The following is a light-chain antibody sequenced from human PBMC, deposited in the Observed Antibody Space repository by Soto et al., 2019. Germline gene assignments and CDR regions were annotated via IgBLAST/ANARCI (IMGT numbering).Light chain of an antibody. J-gene: IGLJ1*01. CDR2: EVS. CDR1: SSDVIGYTY. Sequence: QSALTQPASVSGSPGQSITISCTGTSSDVIGYTYVSWYQQYPGKAPKLMIYEVSNRPSGVYNRFSGSKSANTASLTISGLQAEDEADYYCSSYTSTNTPYVFGTGTKVTVL. V-gene: IGLV2-14*01. CDR3: SSYTSTNTPYV.